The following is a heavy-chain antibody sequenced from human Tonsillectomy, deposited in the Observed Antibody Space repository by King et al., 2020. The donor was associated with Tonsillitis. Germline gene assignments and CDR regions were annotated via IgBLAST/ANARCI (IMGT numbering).Heavy chain of an antibody. D-gene: IGHD1-26*01. CDR1: GYTFSNYG. J-gene: IGHJ5*02. Sequence: QLVQSGAEVKKPGASVKVSCKASGYTFSNYGISWVRQAPGQGLEWMGWISGYNAYTNYAQKLQGRVTMTTDTSTSTAYMEVRSLRSDDTAVYYCARTPFMHSGSFQNWFDPWGQGTLVTVAS. V-gene: IGHV1-18*01. CDR3: ARTPFMHSGSFQNWFDP. CDR2: ISGYNAYT.